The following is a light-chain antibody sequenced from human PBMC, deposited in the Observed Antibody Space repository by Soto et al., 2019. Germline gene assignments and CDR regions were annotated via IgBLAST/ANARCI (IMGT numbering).Light chain of an antibody. CDR2: DTN. J-gene: IGLJ2*01. CDR3: GTWDTRLSVVV. CDR1: GSNIGKND. Sequence: QSALTQPPSVSAAPGQKVTISCSGSGSNIGKNDVSWYLQLPEAAPKLLIYDTNKRPSGIPDRFSGSKSGTSATLGITGLQTGDEADYFCGTWDTRLSVVVFGGGTKVTVL. V-gene: IGLV1-51*01.